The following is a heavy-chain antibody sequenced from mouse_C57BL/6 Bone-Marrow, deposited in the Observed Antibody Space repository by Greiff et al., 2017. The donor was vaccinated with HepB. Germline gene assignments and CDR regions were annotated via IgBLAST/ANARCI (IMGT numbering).Heavy chain of an antibody. Sequence: VKLQQPGAELVKPGASVKLSCKASGYTFTSYWMQWVKQRPGQGLEWIGEIDPSDSYTNYNQKFKGKATLTVDTSSSTAYMQLSSLTSEDSAVYYCARSYDYDEAMDYWGQGTSVTVSS. CDR2: IDPSDSYT. J-gene: IGHJ4*01. D-gene: IGHD2-4*01. V-gene: IGHV1-50*01. CDR1: GYTFTSYW. CDR3: ARSYDYDEAMDY.